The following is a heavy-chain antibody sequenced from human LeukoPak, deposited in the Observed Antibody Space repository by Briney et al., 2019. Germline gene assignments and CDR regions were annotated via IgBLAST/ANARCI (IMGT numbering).Heavy chain of an antibody. CDR3: ARTISGSYFV. CDR2: IYTSGST. Sequence: SETLSLTCTVSGGSISSGSYYWSWIRQPAGKGLEWIGRIYTSGSTNYNPSLKSRVTISVDTSKNQFSLKLSSVTAADTAVYYCARTISGSYFVWGQGTLVTVSS. J-gene: IGHJ1*01. D-gene: IGHD1-26*01. CDR1: GGSISSGSYY. V-gene: IGHV4-61*02.